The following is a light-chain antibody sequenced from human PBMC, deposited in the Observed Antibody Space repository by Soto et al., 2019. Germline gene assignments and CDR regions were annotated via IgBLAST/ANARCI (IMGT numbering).Light chain of an antibody. J-gene: IGKJ1*01. CDR3: MQGGFWPWT. CDR1: QSLVYSDGGTY. Sequence: DVVMTQSPVSLPVTLGQPASISSRSSQSLVYSDGGTYLNWFLQRPGQSPRRLIYEVSNRDSGVPDRFSGSGSGTDFTLKITRVEAEDVGTYYCMQGGFWPWTFGQGTKVDIK. V-gene: IGKV2-30*01. CDR2: EVS.